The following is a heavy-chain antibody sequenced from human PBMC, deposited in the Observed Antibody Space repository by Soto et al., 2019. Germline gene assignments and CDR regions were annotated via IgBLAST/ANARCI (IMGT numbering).Heavy chain of an antibody. J-gene: IGHJ5*02. Sequence: SETLSLTCTVSGGSISSGDYYWSWIRQPSGKGLEWIGYIYYSGSTYYNPSLKSRVTISVDTSKNQFSLKLSSVTAADTAVYYWARDASSNYVIWFDPWGQGTLVTVSS. CDR1: GGSISSGDYY. V-gene: IGHV4-30-4*01. CDR3: ARDASSNYVIWFDP. D-gene: IGHD4-4*01. CDR2: IYYSGST.